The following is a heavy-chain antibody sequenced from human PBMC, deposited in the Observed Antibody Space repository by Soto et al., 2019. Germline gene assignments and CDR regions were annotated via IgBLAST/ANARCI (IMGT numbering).Heavy chain of an antibody. CDR1: GYTFAHYY. Sequence: QVQLVQSGAEVKGPGTSVTLSCQTSGYTFAHYYIYWVRQAPGQGLVYMGIIDPRTGTSGTSASPQSVRGTLSIPSNPSTSTVYTELSNLRSDDTATYYCARLSRITFIVDWGQGTLVTVSS. V-gene: IGHV1-46*04. J-gene: IGHJ4*02. CDR3: ARLSRITFIVD. D-gene: IGHD3-16*02. CDR2: IDPRTGTS.